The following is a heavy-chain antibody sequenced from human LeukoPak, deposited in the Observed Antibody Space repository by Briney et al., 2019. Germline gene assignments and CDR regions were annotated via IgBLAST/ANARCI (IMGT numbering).Heavy chain of an antibody. D-gene: IGHD2-15*01. J-gene: IGHJ4*02. V-gene: IGHV3-11*04. CDR1: GFTFSDYY. CDR2: ISSSGSTL. CDR3: ARDIALDY. Sequence: GGSLRLSCAASGFTFSDYYMGWIRQAPGKGLEWVSYISSSGSTLYYADSVKGRFTISRDNAKNSLYLQMNSLRAEDTAVYYCARDIALDYWGQGTLVTVSS.